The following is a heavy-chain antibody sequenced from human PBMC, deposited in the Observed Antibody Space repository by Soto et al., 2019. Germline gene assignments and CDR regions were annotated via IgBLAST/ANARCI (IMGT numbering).Heavy chain of an antibody. CDR3: AKDRVGSRNWYFDL. CDR2: ISGSGGST. V-gene: IGHV3-23*01. J-gene: IGHJ2*01. CDR1: GFTFSSYA. Sequence: EVQLLESGGGLAQPGVSLRLSCAASGFTFSSYAMSWVRQAPGKGLEWVSAISGSGGSTYYADSVKGRFTISRDNSKNTLYLQMNSLRAEDTAVYYCAKDRVGSRNWYFDLWGRGTLVTVSS. D-gene: IGHD6-13*01.